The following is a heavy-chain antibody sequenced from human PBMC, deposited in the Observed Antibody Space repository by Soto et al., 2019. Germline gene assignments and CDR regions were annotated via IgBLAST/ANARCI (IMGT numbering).Heavy chain of an antibody. CDR2: LSWDGGTT. J-gene: IGHJ4*02. CDR1: GFTFDEHT. Sequence: EVMLEESGGAVVQPGGSLRLSCVDSGFTFDEHTMHWVRQAPGKGLEWISLLSWDGGTTYYAESVKGRFTISRDSGTNSLFLQMDSLRPEDAALYYCARVKKKYRTTSGVDFDSWGQGTLVTVSS. V-gene: IGHV3-43*01. CDR3: ARVKKKYRTTSGVDFDS. D-gene: IGHD5-12*01.